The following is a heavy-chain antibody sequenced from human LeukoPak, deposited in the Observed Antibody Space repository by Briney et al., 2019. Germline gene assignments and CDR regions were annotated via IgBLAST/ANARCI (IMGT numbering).Heavy chain of an antibody. J-gene: IGHJ5*02. CDR1: GGSISSYY. V-gene: IGHV4-59*01. CDR3: ARATVTTDISWFDP. CDR2: IYYSGST. Sequence: PSETLSLTCTVSGGSISSYYWSWIRQPPGKGLEWIGYIYYSGSTNYNPSLKSRVTISVDTSKNQFSLKLSSVTAADTAVYYCARATVTTDISWFDPWGQEPWSPSPQ. D-gene: IGHD4-11*01.